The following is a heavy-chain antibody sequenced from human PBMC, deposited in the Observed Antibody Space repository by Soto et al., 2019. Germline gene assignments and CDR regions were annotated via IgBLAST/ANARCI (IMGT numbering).Heavy chain of an antibody. J-gene: IGHJ3*02. D-gene: IGHD2-15*01. Sequence: GGSLRLSCVDSEFTFRNYAMSWVRQAPGKGLEWVSFITDSGGSPYYADSVKGRFTISRDNSKNTVYLQMHSLRAEDTAVYYCATEYCNGDACLWGNAFHIWGQGTMVTV. CDR1: EFTFRNYA. CDR2: ITDSGGSP. CDR3: ATEYCNGDACLWGNAFHI. V-gene: IGHV3-23*01.